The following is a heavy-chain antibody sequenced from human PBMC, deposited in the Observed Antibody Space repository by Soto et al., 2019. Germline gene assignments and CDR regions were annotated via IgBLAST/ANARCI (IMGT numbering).Heavy chain of an antibody. Sequence: ASVKVSCKASGYTFTSYATHWVRQAPGQRLEWMGWINAGNGNTQYSQKFQGRVTISRDTSASTAYMELGSLRSEDTAVYYCGRGLKRGWEYYSYGRDVWGQGPMVTVSS. CDR2: INAGNGNT. V-gene: IGHV1-3*01. D-gene: IGHD1-1*01. CDR1: GYTFTSYA. J-gene: IGHJ6*02. CDR3: GRGLKRGWEYYSYGRDV.